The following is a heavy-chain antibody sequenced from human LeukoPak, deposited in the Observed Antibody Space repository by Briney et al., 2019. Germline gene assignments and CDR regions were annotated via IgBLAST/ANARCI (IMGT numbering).Heavy chain of an antibody. D-gene: IGHD3-10*01. CDR3: ALITMVRGAWFDP. CDR2: IYYSGST. V-gene: IGHV4-39*01. CDR1: GGSISSSSYY. J-gene: IGHJ5*02. Sequence: SGTLSLTCAVSGGSISSSSYYWGWIRQPPGKGLEWIGSIYYSGSTYYNPSLKSRVTISVDTSKNQFSLKLSSVTAADTAVYYCALITMVRGAWFDPWGQGTLVTVSS.